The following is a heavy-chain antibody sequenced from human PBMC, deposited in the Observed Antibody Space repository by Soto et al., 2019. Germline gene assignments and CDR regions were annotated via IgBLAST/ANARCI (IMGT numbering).Heavy chain of an antibody. D-gene: IGHD3-3*01. CDR2: ISSSSSYI. V-gene: IGHV3-21*01. CDR1: GFTFSSYS. J-gene: IGHJ6*02. CDR3: ARVHTVRAYVFWSGYRYYGMDV. Sequence: PGWSLRLSCAASGFTFSSYSMNWVRQAPGKGLEWVSSISSSSSYIYYADSVKGRFTISRDNAKNSLYLQMNSLRAEDTAVYYCARVHTVRAYVFWSGYRYYGMDVWGQGTTVTVSS.